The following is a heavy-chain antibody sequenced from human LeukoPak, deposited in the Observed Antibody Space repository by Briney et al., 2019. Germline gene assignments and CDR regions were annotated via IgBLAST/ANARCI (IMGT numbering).Heavy chain of an antibody. CDR2: FNPDNGGT. CDR3: ARDHVLLQWFGEGGFDP. D-gene: IGHD3-10*01. J-gene: IGHJ5*02. Sequence: GASVNVSCKASGYIFTDYYVHWVRQAPGQGLEWMGWFNPDNGGTKSVQKFQGRVTMTGDTSMRTAYMELSRLTFDDTAVYYCARDHVLLQWFGEGGFDPWGQGTLVTVSS. CDR1: GYIFTDYY. V-gene: IGHV1-2*02.